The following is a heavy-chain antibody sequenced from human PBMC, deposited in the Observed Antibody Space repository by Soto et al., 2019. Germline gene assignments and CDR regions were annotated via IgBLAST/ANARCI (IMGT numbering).Heavy chain of an antibody. D-gene: IGHD3-10*01. J-gene: IGHJ4*02. V-gene: IGHV3-33*01. CDR3: ARGVTMVRGVIVEYFDY. Sequence: QVQLVESGGGVVQPGRSLRLSCAASGFTFSSYGMHWVRQAPGKGLEWVAVIWYDGSNKYYADSVKGRFTISRDNSKNTLDLQMNSLRAEDTAVYYCARGVTMVRGVIVEYFDYWGQGTLVTVSS. CDR1: GFTFSSYG. CDR2: IWYDGSNK.